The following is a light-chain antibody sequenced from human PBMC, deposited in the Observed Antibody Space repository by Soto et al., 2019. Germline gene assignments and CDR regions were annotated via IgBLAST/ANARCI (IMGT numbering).Light chain of an antibody. J-gene: IGKJ4*01. CDR2: GAS. CDR1: QSVSSN. V-gene: IGKV3-15*01. CDR3: QQYNNWPPLT. Sequence: EIVMTQSPVTLSVSPGVRATLSCRASQSVSSNLAWYQQKPGQAPRLLIYGASTRATGIPARFSGSGSGTEFTLTISSLQSEDFAVYYCQQYNNWPPLTFGGGTKVEIK.